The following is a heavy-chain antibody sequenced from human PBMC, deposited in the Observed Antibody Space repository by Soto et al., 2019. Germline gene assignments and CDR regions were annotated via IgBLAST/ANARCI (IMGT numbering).Heavy chain of an antibody. CDR1: GFSFSSYG. V-gene: IGHV3-23*01. CDR2: ISGSGDST. D-gene: IGHD6-25*01. CDR3: AKVVVRRSSGFNFYDREV. J-gene: IGHJ6*03. Sequence: EVQLLESGGGLVQPGASLRLSCAASGFSFSSYGMSWVRQAPGKGRERVSGISGSGDSTRYADSVKGRLTSSRDNSKNNLYLQLTSLRGEDTAVCYCAKVVVRRSSGFNFYDREVSGKGLTVTDSS.